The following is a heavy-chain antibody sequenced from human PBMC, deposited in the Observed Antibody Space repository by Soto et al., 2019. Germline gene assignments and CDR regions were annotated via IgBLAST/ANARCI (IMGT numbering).Heavy chain of an antibody. CDR2: IYASGST. V-gene: IGHV4-4*07. D-gene: IGHD2-21*01. CDR3: ARSAIPRGGWFRP. CDR1: DDSLSTYY. Sequence: SETLSLTXNVSDDSLSTYYWSWIRQPAGKGLEWIGRIYASGSTNYNPSLKGRVSMSVDTSKKQFSLKMISVTAADTAMYYCARSAIPRGGWFRPWGQGVLVTVSS. J-gene: IGHJ5*02.